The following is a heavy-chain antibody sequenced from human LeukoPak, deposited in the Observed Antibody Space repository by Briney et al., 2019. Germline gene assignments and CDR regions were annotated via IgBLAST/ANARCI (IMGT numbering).Heavy chain of an antibody. Sequence: SETLSLTCTVSGGSISSYYWSWIRQPPGKGLEWIGYIYYSGSTNYNPSLKSRVTISVDTSKNQFSLKLSSVTAADTAVYYCASTGATGTTDFDYWGQGTLVTVSS. CDR3: ASTGATGTTDFDY. CDR1: GGSISSYY. CDR2: IYYSGST. V-gene: IGHV4-59*12. J-gene: IGHJ4*02. D-gene: IGHD1-7*01.